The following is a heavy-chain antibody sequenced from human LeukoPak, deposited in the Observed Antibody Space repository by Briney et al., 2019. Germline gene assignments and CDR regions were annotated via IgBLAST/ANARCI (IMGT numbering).Heavy chain of an antibody. CDR2: IWYDGSNK. D-gene: IGHD6-19*01. Sequence: GGSLRLSCAASGFTFSNHGMHWVRQAPGKGPEWVALIWYDGSNKYYGDSVKGRFTISRDNSKSTVYLQMNSLRAEDTGVYYCARAPAVAAGSDYWGQGTLVTVSS. J-gene: IGHJ4*02. V-gene: IGHV3-33*01. CDR3: ARAPAVAAGSDY. CDR1: GFTFSNHG.